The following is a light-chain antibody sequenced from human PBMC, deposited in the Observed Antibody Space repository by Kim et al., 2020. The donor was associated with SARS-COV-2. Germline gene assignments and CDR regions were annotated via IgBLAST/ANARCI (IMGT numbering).Light chain of an antibody. Sequence: ASVEDRVTITCRSSQDIRNDLGWYQQKPGRAPKRLIYCASSLQSGVPSRFSGSGSGTEFTLTISSVQPEDFATYFCLQHSTYPLTFGQGTRLEIK. CDR3: LQHSTYPLT. J-gene: IGKJ5*01. CDR2: CAS. CDR1: QDIRND. V-gene: IGKV1-17*01.